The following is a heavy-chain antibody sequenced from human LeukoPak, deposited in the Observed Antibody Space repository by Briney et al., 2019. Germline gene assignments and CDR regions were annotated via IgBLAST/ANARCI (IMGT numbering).Heavy chain of an antibody. Sequence: ASVKVSCKASGYTFTGYYMHWVRQAPGQGLEWMGWINPNSGDTNYAQKFQGRVTMTKDTSISTAYMQLSRLRSDETAVYYCARDRGGGGIIDYWGQGTLVTLPS. CDR1: GYTFTGYY. D-gene: IGHD6-13*01. J-gene: IGHJ4*02. V-gene: IGHV1-2*02. CDR3: ARDRGGGGIIDY. CDR2: INPNSGDT.